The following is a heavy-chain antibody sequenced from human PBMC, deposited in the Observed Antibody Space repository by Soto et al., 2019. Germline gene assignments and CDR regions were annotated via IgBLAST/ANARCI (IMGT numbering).Heavy chain of an antibody. CDR3: VRYCSTTKCPFDY. J-gene: IGHJ4*02. D-gene: IGHD2-2*01. CDR1: GGSISSGGSY. CDR2: IYYSGNT. Sequence: PSETLSLTCTVSGGSISSGGSYWGWIRQPPGKGLEWIGYIYYSGNTYFNPSLKSRVTLSVETSKNQFSLNLSSVTAADTAVYYCVRYCSTTKCPFDYWGQGTMVTVSS. V-gene: IGHV4-30-4*01.